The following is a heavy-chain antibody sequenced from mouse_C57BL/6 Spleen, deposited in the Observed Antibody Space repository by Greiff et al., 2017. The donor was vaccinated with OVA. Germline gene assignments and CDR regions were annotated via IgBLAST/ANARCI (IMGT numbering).Heavy chain of an antibody. CDR2: IYPRDGST. V-gene: IGHV1-85*01. J-gene: IGHJ2*01. Sequence: QVQLQQSGPELVKPGASVKLSCKASGYTFTSYDINWVKQRPGQGLEWIGWIYPRDGSTKYNEKFKGKATLTVDTSSSTAYMELHSLTSEDSAVYFCARPTMVTTRYYFDYWGQGTTLTVSS. D-gene: IGHD2-2*01. CDR1: GYTFTSYD. CDR3: ARPTMVTTRYYFDY.